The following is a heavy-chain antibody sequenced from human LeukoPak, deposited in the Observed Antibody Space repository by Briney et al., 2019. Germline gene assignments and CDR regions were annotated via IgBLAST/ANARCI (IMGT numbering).Heavy chain of an antibody. V-gene: IGHV3-30*02. CDR3: AKGVTMIVVVIYDHLDV. D-gene: IGHD3-22*01. CDR2: IRYDGSNK. Sequence: GGSLRLSXAASGFTFSSYGMHWVRQAPGKGLEWVAFIRYDGSNKYYADSVKGRFTISRDNSKNTLYLQMNSLRAEDTAVYYCAKGVTMIVVVIYDHLDVWGKGTTVTVSS. J-gene: IGHJ6*03. CDR1: GFTFSSYG.